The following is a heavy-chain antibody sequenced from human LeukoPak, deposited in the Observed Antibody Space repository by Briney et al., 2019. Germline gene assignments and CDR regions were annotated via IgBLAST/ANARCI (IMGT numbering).Heavy chain of an antibody. D-gene: IGHD1-26*01. CDR2: TYYRSKWSS. Sequence: SQTLSLTCAISGDSVSSKSAAWIWIRQSPSIVLELLGRTYYRSKWSSGYAESVKSRLTVSPDTSKNQFSLQLRSVTPEDTAVYYCARSQTGGTFDYWGQGALVTVSS. J-gene: IGHJ4*02. CDR1: GDSVSSKSAA. CDR3: ARSQTGGTFDY. V-gene: IGHV6-1*01.